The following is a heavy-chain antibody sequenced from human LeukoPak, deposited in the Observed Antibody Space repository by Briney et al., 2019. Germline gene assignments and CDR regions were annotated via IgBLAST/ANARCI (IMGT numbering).Heavy chain of an antibody. V-gene: IGHV4-59*08. D-gene: IGHD2-21*02. CDR2: IYYSGST. Sequence: SETLSLTCTVSGGSISSYYWSWIRQPPRKGLEWIGYIYYSGSTNYNPSLKSRVTISVDTSKNQFSLKLNSVTAADTAVYYCARSNYCGGDCYSRDSWGQGTLVTVSS. CDR1: GGSISSYY. CDR3: ARSNYCGGDCYSRDS. J-gene: IGHJ4*02.